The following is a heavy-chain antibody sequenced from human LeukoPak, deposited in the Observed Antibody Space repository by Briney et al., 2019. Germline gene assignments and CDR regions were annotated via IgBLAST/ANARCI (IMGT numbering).Heavy chain of an antibody. J-gene: IGHJ4*02. CDR1: GYTFTSYD. CDR2: MNPNSGNT. Sequence: ASVKVSCKASGYTFTSYDINWVRQATGQGLGWMGWMNPNSGNTGYAQKFQGRVTITRNTSISTAYMELSSLRSEDTAVYYCARSWLRFPTFDYWGQGTLVTVSS. V-gene: IGHV1-8*01. CDR3: ARSWLRFPTFDY. D-gene: IGHD5-12*01.